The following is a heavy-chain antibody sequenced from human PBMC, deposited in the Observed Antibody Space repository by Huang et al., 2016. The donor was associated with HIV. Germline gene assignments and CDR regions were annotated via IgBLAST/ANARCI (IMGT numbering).Heavy chain of an antibody. CDR1: GYAFTSYY. D-gene: IGHD3-22*01. J-gene: IGHJ4*02. Sequence: VKVSCKASGYAFTSYYMHWVRQAPGQGLEWMGISNPRDGSTSYAQKFQGRVTTTRDTSTNTVFMELSSLRSEDTAVYYCARDRDFYDSSGYWGFNYFDYWGQGTLVTVSS. CDR2: SNPRDGST. V-gene: IGHV1-46*01. CDR3: ARDRDFYDSSGYWGFNYFDY.